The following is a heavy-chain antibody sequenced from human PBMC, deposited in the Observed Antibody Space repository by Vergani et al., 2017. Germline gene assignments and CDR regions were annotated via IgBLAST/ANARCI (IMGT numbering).Heavy chain of an antibody. V-gene: IGHV3-9*01. J-gene: IGHJ3*02. CDR3: AKLGYCSSTSCYTGAFDI. D-gene: IGHD2-2*02. CDR2: ISWNSGSI. CDR1: GFTFDDYA. Sequence: EVQLVESGGGLVQLGRSLRLSCAASGFTFDDYAMHWVRQAPGKGLEWVSGISWNSGSIGYADSVKGRVTISRDNAKNSLYLQMNSLRADDTALYYCAKLGYCSSTSCYTGAFDIWGQGTMVTVSS.